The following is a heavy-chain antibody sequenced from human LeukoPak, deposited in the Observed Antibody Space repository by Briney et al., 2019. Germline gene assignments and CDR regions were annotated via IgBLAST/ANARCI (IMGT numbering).Heavy chain of an antibody. D-gene: IGHD5-18*01. J-gene: IGHJ4*02. CDR1: GFTFSSYA. Sequence: GGSLRLSCAASGFTFSSYAMSLVRQAPGKGLEWVSVIYSGGSPYYADSVKGRFTISKDTSKNTLYLQMNSLRAEDTAVYYCARVGRGSTYGYGDYWGQGTLVTVSS. V-gene: IGHV3-66*01. CDR3: ARVGRGSTYGYGDY. CDR2: IYSGGSP.